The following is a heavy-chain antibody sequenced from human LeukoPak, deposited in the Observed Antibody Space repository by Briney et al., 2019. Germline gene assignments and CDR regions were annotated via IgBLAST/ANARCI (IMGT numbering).Heavy chain of an antibody. CDR3: ASSSWDSRWFDP. D-gene: IGHD6-13*01. CDR1: GGSISSGDYY. V-gene: IGHV4-30-4*01. CDR2: IYYSGST. J-gene: IGHJ5*02. Sequence: SETLSLTCTVSGGSISSGDYYWSWIRQPPGKGLEWIGYIYYSGSTYYNPSLKSRVTISVDTSKNQFSLKLSSVTAADTAVYYCASSSWDSRWFDPWGQGTLVTVSS.